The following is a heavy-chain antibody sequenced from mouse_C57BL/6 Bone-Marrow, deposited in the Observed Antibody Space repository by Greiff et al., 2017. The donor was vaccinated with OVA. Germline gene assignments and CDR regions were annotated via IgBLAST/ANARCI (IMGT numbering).Heavy chain of an antibody. CDR1: GFTFSDYY. CDR3: ARDGYSFDY. CDR2: INYDGSST. Sequence: EVKLMESEGGLVQPGSSMKLSCTASGFTFSDYYMAWVRQVPEKGLEWVANINYDGSSTYYLDSLKSRFLISRDNAKNILYLQMSSLKSEDTATYYFARDGYSFDYWGQGTTLTVSS. J-gene: IGHJ2*01. V-gene: IGHV5-16*01.